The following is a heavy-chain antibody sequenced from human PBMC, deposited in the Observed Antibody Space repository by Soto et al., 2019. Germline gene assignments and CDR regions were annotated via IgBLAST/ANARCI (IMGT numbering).Heavy chain of an antibody. V-gene: IGHV1-8*01. CDR3: ARSPSWETTVTPYYFDY. CDR1: RYTLISYD. J-gene: IGHJ4*02. Sequence: QVQLVQSGAEVKKPGASVKVSCKASRYTLISYDINWVRQATGQGLEWMGWMNPKSANTGYAQNFQGRVTMTRNTSISTAYMELSSLRSEDTAVYYCARSPSWETTVTPYYFDYWGQGTLVTVSS. D-gene: IGHD4-4*01. CDR2: MNPKSANT.